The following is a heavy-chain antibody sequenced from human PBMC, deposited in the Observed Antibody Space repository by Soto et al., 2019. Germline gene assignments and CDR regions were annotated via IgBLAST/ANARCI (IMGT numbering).Heavy chain of an antibody. CDR2: ISAYSGKT. CDR1: GYTLTSYG. V-gene: IGHV1-18*01. CDR3: ARDNSGDFWSGYSHYYFDY. Sequence: QVQLVQFGVEVKMPGASVKVSCKASGYTLTSYGISWVRQAPGQGLEWMGWISAYSGKTNYAQKFQGRVTMTTDTSTSTAYMEVRSLRSDDTAVYYCARDNSGDFWSGYSHYYFDYWGQGTLVTVSS. D-gene: IGHD3-3*01. J-gene: IGHJ4*02.